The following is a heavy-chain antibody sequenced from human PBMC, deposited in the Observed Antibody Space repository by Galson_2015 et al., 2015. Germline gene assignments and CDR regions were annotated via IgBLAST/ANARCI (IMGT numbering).Heavy chain of an antibody. J-gene: IGHJ6*03. CDR1: GFTFNNYA. CDR2: LSYDGSNE. Sequence: SLRLSCAASGFTFNNYAMHWVRQAPGKGLEWMAVLSYDGSNEYYADSVKGRFTVSRDNSKNTLYLQMNSLRTEDTAVYYCARGPNTRAMSSGYYKYYYYYMDVWGKGTTVTVSS. CDR3: ARGPNTRAMSSGYYKYYYYYMDV. D-gene: IGHD3-22*01. V-gene: IGHV3-30-3*01.